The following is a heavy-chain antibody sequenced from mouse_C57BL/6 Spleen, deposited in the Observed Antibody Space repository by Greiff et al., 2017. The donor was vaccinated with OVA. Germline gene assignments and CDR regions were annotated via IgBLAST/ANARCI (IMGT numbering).Heavy chain of an antibody. D-gene: IGHD1-1*01. J-gene: IGHJ4*01. CDR3: ASFTTVVATRAMDY. Sequence: QVQLKESGPGLVAPSQSLSITCTVSGFSLTSYAISWVRQPPGKGLEWLGVIWTGGGTNYNSALNSRLSISKDNSKSQVFLKMNSLQTDDTARYYCASFTTVVATRAMDYWGQGTSVTVSS. CDR2: IWTGGGT. V-gene: IGHV2-9-1*01. CDR1: GFSLTSYA.